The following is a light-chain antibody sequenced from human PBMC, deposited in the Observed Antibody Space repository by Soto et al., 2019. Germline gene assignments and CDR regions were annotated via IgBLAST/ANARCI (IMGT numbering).Light chain of an antibody. Sequence: ETVMTQSPATLSLSPGERATLSCRASQSVSSKLVWYQQKPGQAPRFLIYGASTRATGIPARFRGSGSGTEFTLTIDSLPSEDFAGYYCQQYTKTNNPWMFGQGTKVEI. CDR3: QQYTKTNNPWM. CDR2: GAS. J-gene: IGKJ1*01. V-gene: IGKV3-15*01. CDR1: QSVSSK.